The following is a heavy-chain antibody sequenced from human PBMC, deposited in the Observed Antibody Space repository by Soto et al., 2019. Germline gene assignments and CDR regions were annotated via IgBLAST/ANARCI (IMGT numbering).Heavy chain of an antibody. J-gene: IGHJ4*02. D-gene: IGHD2-15*01. CDR2: FSRSDGVA. CDR1: GFTFSHYT. V-gene: IGHV3-23*01. Sequence: EVQMLESGGYLVQPGGSLRVSCASGFTFSHYTMAWVRQAPGKGLEWVSGFSRSDGVAYYADSVKGRFTISRDNSKNTAFLQMNSLRAEDTAVYYCANGVLHGSIDGALSYFHHWDQGTLVTVSS. CDR3: ANGVLHGSIDGALSYFHH.